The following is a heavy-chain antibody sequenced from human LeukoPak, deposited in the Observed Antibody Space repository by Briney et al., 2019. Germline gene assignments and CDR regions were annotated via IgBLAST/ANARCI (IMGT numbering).Heavy chain of an antibody. V-gene: IGHV3-30*04. D-gene: IGHD5-18*01. CDR1: GFTFSSYA. Sequence: AGGSLRLSCAASGFTFSSYAMHWVRQAPGKGLEWVAVISYDGSNKYYADSVKGRFTISRDNSKNTLYLQMNSLRAEDTAVYYCAKDSWIQRDPFDYWGQGTLVTVSS. CDR3: AKDSWIQRDPFDY. CDR2: ISYDGSNK. J-gene: IGHJ4*02.